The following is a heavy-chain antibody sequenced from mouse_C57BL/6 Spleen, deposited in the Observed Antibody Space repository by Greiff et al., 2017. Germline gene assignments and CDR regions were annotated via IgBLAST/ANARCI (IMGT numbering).Heavy chain of an antibody. Sequence: QVQLQQSGAELVKPGASVKISCKASVYAFSSYWMNWVKQRPGKGLEWIGQIYPGDGDTNYNGKFKGKATLTADKSSSTAYMQLSSLTSEDSAVYFCARAITTVHYFDYWGQGTTLTVSS. CDR1: VYAFSSYW. CDR2: IYPGDGDT. J-gene: IGHJ2*01. D-gene: IGHD1-1*01. CDR3: ARAITTVHYFDY. V-gene: IGHV1-80*01.